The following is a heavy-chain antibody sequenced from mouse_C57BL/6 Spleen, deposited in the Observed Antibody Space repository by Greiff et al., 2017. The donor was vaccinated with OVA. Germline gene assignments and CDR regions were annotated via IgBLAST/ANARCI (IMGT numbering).Heavy chain of an antibody. V-gene: IGHV1-80*01. CDR2: IYPGDGDT. J-gene: IGHJ3*01. CDR3: SRSCYGSSSFAY. D-gene: IGHD1-1*01. CDR1: GYAFSSYW. Sequence: QVQLQQSGAELVKPGASVKISCKASGYAFSSYWMNWVKQRPGKGLEWIGQIYPGDGDTNYNGKFKGKATLTADKSSSTAYMQLSSLTSEDAAVYVCSRSCYGSSSFAYWGQGTLVTVSA.